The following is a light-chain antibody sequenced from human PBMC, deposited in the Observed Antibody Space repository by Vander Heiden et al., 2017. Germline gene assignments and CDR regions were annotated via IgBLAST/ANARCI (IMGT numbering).Light chain of an antibody. Sequence: DIQMTQSPSSLSASVGDRVTITCQASQDISNYLNWYQQKPGKAPKLLIYDASNLETGVPSRFSGSGSGTDFTFTISSLQPEDIATYYCQQYDNLPPLFGGGTKAEIK. CDR3: QQYDNLPPL. CDR2: DAS. CDR1: QDISNY. J-gene: IGKJ4*01. V-gene: IGKV1-33*01.